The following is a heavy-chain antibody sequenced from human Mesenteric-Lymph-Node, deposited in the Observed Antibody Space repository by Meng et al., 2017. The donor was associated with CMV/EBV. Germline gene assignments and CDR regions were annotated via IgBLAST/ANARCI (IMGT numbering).Heavy chain of an antibody. CDR2: INHSGST. J-gene: IGHJ4*02. V-gene: IGHV4-34*01. CDR3: ARGSSYDILTGYFDY. CDR1: GWSFSGYY. D-gene: IGHD3-9*01. Sequence: VQLQHGGDCRLSPWGALSCTCSVYGWSFSGYYWTWIRPSPEKGLEWIGAINHSGSTTYNPSLTSRIIISVDTSTNQISLNMSSVTAADTAVYYCARGSSYDILTGYFDYWGQGALVTVSS.